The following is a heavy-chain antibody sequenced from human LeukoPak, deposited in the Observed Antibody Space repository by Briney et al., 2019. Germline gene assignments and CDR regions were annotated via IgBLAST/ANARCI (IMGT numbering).Heavy chain of an antibody. CDR3: ARVLNYDFWSGLNY. V-gene: IGHV1-8*01. Sequence: ASVKVSCKASGYTFTSYDINWVRQATGQGLEWMGWMNPNSGNAGYAQKFQGRVTMTRNTSISTAYMELSSLRSEDTAVYYCARVLNYDFWSGLNYWGQGTLSPSPQ. CDR1: GYTFTSYD. CDR2: MNPNSGNA. D-gene: IGHD3-3*01. J-gene: IGHJ4*02.